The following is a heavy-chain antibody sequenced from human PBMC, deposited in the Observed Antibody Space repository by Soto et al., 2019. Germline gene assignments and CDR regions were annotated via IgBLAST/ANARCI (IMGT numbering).Heavy chain of an antibody. Sequence: ASVKVSGEASGYTFTGYYMHWVRQAPGQGLEWMGWINPNSGGTNYAQKFQGWVTMTRDTSISTAYMELSRLRSDDTAVYYCARDRSYQLLYTPYYYYYYGMDVWGQGTTVTVSS. D-gene: IGHD2-2*02. CDR3: ARDRSYQLLYTPYYYYYYGMDV. CDR2: INPNSGGT. CDR1: GYTFTGYY. J-gene: IGHJ6*02. V-gene: IGHV1-2*04.